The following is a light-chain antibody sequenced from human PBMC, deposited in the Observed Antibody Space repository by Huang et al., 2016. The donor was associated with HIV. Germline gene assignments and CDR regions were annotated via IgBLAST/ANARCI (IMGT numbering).Light chain of an antibody. J-gene: IGKJ2*03. V-gene: IGKV2-28*01. CDR2: LGS. CDR3: MQALQTPS. Sequence: DIVMTQSPLSLPVTPGEPASISCRSSQSLLHGTGYNYLDWYVQKPGQPPQLLIYLGSNRSSGVPGSFSASGSGTDFTLKISRVEAEDVGVYYCMQALQTPSFGQGTRLEIK. CDR1: QSLLHGTGYNY.